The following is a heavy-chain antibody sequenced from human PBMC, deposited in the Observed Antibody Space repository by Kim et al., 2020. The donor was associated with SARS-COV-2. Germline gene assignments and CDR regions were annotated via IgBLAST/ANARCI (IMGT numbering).Heavy chain of an antibody. J-gene: IGHJ4*02. CDR1: GFTFKDYY. V-gene: IGHV3-11*04. CDR2: ISSNGHTI. Sequence: GGSLSLSCAASGFTFKDYYMSWIRQAPGKGLEWVSYISSNGHTIYSADSVKGRFTISRDNAKNSLFLQMNSRRAEDTAIYYCARRYCSGGNCYLFADYWGQGTLVTVSS. CDR3: ARRYCSGGNCYLFADY. D-gene: IGHD2-15*01.